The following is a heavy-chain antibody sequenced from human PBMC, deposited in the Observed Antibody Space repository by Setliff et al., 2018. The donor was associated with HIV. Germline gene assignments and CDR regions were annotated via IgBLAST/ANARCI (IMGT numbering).Heavy chain of an antibody. V-gene: IGHV4-38-2*01. Sequence: SETLSLTCAVSGYSISSGSYWGWIRQPPGKGLEWIGTIYHSGSTYYNPSLKSRLTISVDTSKNQFSLKLNSVTAADTAVYYCARVRGSSGWYVFDYWGQGTLVTVSS. D-gene: IGHD6-19*01. CDR2: IYHSGST. J-gene: IGHJ4*02. CDR1: GYSISSGSY. CDR3: ARVRGSSGWYVFDY.